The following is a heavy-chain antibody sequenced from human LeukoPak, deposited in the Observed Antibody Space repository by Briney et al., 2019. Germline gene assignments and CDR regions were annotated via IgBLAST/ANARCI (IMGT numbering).Heavy chain of an antibody. V-gene: IGHV1-3*01. J-gene: IGHJ4*02. CDR2: INAGNGNT. CDR1: GYTLSDYP. D-gene: IGHD1-26*01. CDR3: ARDMGSGSLHY. Sequence: ASVKVSCKASGYTLSDYPIHWVRQAPGQRPEWMGWINAGNGNTKYSKNFQGRVTLTSDTSASTAYMELSSLRPEDTAMYYCARDMGSGSLHYWGQGTLVTVSS.